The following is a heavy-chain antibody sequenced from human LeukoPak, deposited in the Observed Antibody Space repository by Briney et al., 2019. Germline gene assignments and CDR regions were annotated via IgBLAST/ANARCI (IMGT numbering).Heavy chain of an antibody. V-gene: IGHV4-31*03. D-gene: IGHD2-2*01. Sequence: SKTLSLTCTVSGGSISSGGYYWSWIRQHPGKGLEWIGYIYYSGSTYYNPSLKSRVTISVDTSKNQFSLKLSSVTAADTAVYYCARDGSRYCSSTSCYYGFDPWGQGTLVTVSS. CDR1: GGSISSGGYY. J-gene: IGHJ5*02. CDR2: IYYSGST. CDR3: ARDGSRYCSSTSCYYGFDP.